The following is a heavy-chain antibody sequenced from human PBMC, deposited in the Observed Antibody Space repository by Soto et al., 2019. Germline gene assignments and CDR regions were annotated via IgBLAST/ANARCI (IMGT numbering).Heavy chain of an antibody. CDR3: ASESSRSCHDY. Sequence: QVQLVQSGAEVKKPGASVKVSCKASGYTFTSYGISWVRQAPGQGLEWIGWISAYNGNTNYAQKLQGRVTMTTATSTSTAYMELRSLRSADTAVYYCASESSRSCHDYWGQGTLVTVSS. CDR2: ISAYNGNT. J-gene: IGHJ4*02. V-gene: IGHV1-18*01. CDR1: GYTFTSYG. D-gene: IGHD6-13*01.